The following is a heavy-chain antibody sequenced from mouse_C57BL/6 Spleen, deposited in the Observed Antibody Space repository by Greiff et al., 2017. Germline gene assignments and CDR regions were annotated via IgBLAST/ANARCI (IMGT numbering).Heavy chain of an antibody. Sequence: QVQLKQSGAELAKPGASVKLSCKASGYTFTSYWMHWVKQRPGQGLEWIGYINPSSGYTKYNQKVKDKATLTADKSSSTAYMQLSSLTSDDSAVYFCARPVVAHYYAMDYWGQGTSVTVSS. J-gene: IGHJ4*01. CDR1: GYTFTSYW. CDR3: ARPVVAHYYAMDY. CDR2: INPSSGYT. V-gene: IGHV1-7*01. D-gene: IGHD1-1*01.